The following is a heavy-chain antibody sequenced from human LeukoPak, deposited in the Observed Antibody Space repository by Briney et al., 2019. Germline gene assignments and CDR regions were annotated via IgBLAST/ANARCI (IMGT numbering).Heavy chain of an antibody. D-gene: IGHD2-2*01. V-gene: IGHV3-30-3*01. CDR2: ISYDGSNK. CDR3: ARDGNRWDVVVPAGGLQFGSRYYHYGMDV. J-gene: IGHJ6*02. CDR1: GFTFSSYA. Sequence: GRSLRLSCAASGFTFSSYAMHWVRQAPGKGLEWVAVISYDGSNKYYADSVKGRFTISRDSSKNTLYLQVNSLRAEDTAVYYCARDGNRWDVVVPAGGLQFGSRYYHYGMDVWGQGTTVTVSS.